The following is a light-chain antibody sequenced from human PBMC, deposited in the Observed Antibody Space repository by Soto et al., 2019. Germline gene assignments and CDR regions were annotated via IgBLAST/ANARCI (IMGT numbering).Light chain of an antibody. CDR1: SSDVGGYQY. V-gene: IGLV2-11*01. CDR3: CSYAGTYTYV. CDR2: DVT. Sequence: QSALTQPRSVSGSPGQSVTISCTGTSSDVGGYQYVSWYQQHPGKAPKLMIYDVTKRPSGVPDRFSGSKSGNTASLTISGLQADDEADYYCCSYAGTYTYVFGTGTKLIVL. J-gene: IGLJ1*01.